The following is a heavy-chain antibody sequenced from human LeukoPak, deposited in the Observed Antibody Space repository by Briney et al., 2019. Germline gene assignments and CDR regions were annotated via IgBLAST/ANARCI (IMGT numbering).Heavy chain of an antibody. Sequence: SETLSLTCTVSGGSTGSSSYYWGWLRQPPGKGLEWIGNIYYTWSTYYNLSHKSRVTISVDTSKNQFSLKVNSVTAADTAVYYCVRRSIASAGMMDYWGQGTLVTVSS. J-gene: IGHJ4*02. D-gene: IGHD6-13*01. CDR3: VRRSIASAGMMDY. V-gene: IGHV4-39*01. CDR1: GGSTGSSSYY. CDR2: IYYTWST.